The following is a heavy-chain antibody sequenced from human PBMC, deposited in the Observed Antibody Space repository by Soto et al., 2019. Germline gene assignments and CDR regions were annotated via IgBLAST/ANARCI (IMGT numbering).Heavy chain of an antibody. D-gene: IGHD3-10*01. J-gene: IGHJ4*02. CDR1: GFTFSSYG. CDR3: EKEFKGFGAISDY. CDR2: ISYEGSNK. Sequence: QVQLVESGGGVVQPGRSLRLSCAASGFTFSSYGMHWVRQAPGKGLEWLAVISYEGSNKYYADSVKGRFTISRDNSKNTLYLHMNSLRAADTAVYYCEKEFKGFGAISDYWGQGTLVTVSS. V-gene: IGHV3-30*18.